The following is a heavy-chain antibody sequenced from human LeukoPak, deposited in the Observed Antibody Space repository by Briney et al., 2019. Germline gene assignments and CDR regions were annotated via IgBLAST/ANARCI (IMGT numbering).Heavy chain of an antibody. Sequence: PGGSLRLSCAASGFTLSRKYMSWVRQAPGKGLEWVAVLYTDASTYYADSVKGRFTISRDNSKNTTYLPMNSLRAEDTPLSSCIXXXXDYWGQGTLVTVSS. J-gene: IGHJ4*02. CDR2: LYTDAST. CDR1: GFTLSRKY. CDR3: IXXXXDY. V-gene: IGHV3-53*01.